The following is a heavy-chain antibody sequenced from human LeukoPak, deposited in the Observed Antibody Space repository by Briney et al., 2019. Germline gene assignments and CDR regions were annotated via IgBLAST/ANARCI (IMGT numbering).Heavy chain of an antibody. CDR3: ATNEWSNTHDAFDI. D-gene: IGHD2-8*01. CDR1: GYTFTDYY. V-gene: IGHV1-69-2*01. CDR2: VDPEDGET. J-gene: IGHJ3*02. Sequence: ASVKISCKVCGYTFTDYYMHWVQQAPGKGLEWMGLVDPEDGETIYAEKFQGRVTITADTSTDTAYMELSSLRSEDTAVYYCATNEWSNTHDAFDIWGQGTMVTVSS.